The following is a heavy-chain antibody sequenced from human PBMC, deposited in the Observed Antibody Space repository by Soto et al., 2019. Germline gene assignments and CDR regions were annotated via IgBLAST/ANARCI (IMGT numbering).Heavy chain of an antibody. CDR2: ISGSDGKT. D-gene: IGHD3-3*01. V-gene: IGHV3-23*01. Sequence: ETLSLTCTVSGGSVSSGSYSWGWVRQSPGKGLEWVSTISGSDGKTFYADSVKGRFSISRDTSQSTLYLQMNSLRADDTAMYYCARWSYLDYWGQGTRVTVSS. J-gene: IGHJ4*02. CDR1: GGSVSSGSYS. CDR3: ARWSYLDY.